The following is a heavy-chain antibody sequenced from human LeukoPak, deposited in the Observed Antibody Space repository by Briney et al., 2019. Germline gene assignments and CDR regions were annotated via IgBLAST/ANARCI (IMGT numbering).Heavy chain of an antibody. CDR3: ARYPNIVAGNYFDY. V-gene: IGHV3-7*03. Sequence: PGGSLRLSCAASGFTFSSYWMSWVRQARGKGLEGVANIKQDGSEKYYVDSVKGRFTISRDNTKNSLYLQMNSLRAEDTAVYYCARYPNIVAGNYFDYWGQGTLVTVSS. J-gene: IGHJ4*02. D-gene: IGHD5-12*01. CDR1: GFTFSSYW. CDR2: IKQDGSEK.